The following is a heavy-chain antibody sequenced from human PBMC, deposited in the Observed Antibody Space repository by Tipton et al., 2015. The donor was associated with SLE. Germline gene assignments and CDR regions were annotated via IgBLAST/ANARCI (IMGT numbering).Heavy chain of an antibody. J-gene: IGHJ5*02. D-gene: IGHD6-13*01. CDR3: ARGHVAAARFDP. CDR2: INHSGST. Sequence: TLSLTCAVYGGSFSGYYWSWIRQPPGKGLEWIGEINHSGSTSYNPSLKSRVTISVDTSKNQFSLKLSSVTAADTAVYYCARGHVAAARFDPWGQGTLVTVSS. V-gene: IGHV4-34*01. CDR1: GGSFSGYY.